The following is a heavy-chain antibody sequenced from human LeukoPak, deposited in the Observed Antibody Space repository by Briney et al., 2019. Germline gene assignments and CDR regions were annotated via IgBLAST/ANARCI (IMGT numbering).Heavy chain of an antibody. Sequence: PGGSLRLSCAASGFTFSSYAMHWVRQAPGKGLEWVAVISYDGSNKYYADSVKGRFTISRDNSKNTLYLQMNSLRAEDTAVYYCAKGDQPLLYGGAFDSWGQGTLVTVSS. J-gene: IGHJ4*02. CDR2: ISYDGSNK. V-gene: IGHV3-30*04. D-gene: IGHD2-2*02. CDR1: GFTFSSYA. CDR3: AKGDQPLLYGGAFDS.